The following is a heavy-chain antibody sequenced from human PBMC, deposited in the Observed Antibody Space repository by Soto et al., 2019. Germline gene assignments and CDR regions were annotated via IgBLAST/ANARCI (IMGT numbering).Heavy chain of an antibody. Sequence: EMQLVETGGGLIQPGGSLRLSCAASGFTVSDDHMSWVRQAPGKGPEWVSVIYYGGTTYYADSVQGRFTISRDKSKNPLYLQMNDLRADDTAVYYCAREAAGFDIWCQGTMVTVSS. J-gene: IGHJ3*02. V-gene: IGHV3-53*02. CDR3: AREAAGFDI. CDR1: GFTVSDDH. CDR2: IYYGGTT.